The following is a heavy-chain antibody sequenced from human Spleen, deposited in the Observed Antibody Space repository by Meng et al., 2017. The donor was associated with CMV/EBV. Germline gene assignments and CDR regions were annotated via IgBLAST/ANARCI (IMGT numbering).Heavy chain of an antibody. CDR1: GFSFDNYA. Sequence: GESLKISCAASGFSFDNYAVHWVRQAPGKGLEWVAVISYDGSNKYYADSVKGRFTISRDNSKNTLYLQMNSLRAEDTAVYYCARRVVPAAIDIWGQGTMVTVSS. J-gene: IGHJ3*02. D-gene: IGHD2-2*01. V-gene: IGHV3-30*04. CDR2: ISYDGSNK. CDR3: ARRVVPAAIDI.